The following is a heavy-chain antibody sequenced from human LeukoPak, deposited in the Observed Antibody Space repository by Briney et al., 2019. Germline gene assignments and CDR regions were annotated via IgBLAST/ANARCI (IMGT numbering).Heavy chain of an antibody. J-gene: IGHJ4*02. CDR3: ARGNYGGNAPPDY. D-gene: IGHD4-23*01. CDR2: IYSGGST. Sequence: GGSLRLSCAASGVTVSSNYMSWVRQAPRKGLERVSVIYSGGSTYYADSVKGRFTISRENSKYTMYLPMNSLSAEETAVYYCARGNYGGNAPPDYWGQGNLVTVSS. V-gene: IGHV3-66*02. CDR1: GVTVSSNY.